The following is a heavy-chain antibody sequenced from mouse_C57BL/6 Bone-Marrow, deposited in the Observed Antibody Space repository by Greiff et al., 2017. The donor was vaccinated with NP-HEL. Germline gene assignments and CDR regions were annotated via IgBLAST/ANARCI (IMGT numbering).Heavy chain of an antibody. V-gene: IGHV1-78*01. CDR1: GYTFTDHT. CDR2: IYPRDGSI. CDR3: AIYDGSSHWYFDV. D-gene: IGHD1-1*01. Sequence: VQLQQSDAELVKPGASVKISCTVSGYTFTDHTIHWMKQRPEQGLEWIGYIYPRDGSIKYTEKFKGRATLTADKSSSTAYMQLNSLTSEDSAVYYCAIYDGSSHWYFDVWGTGTTVTVSS. J-gene: IGHJ1*03.